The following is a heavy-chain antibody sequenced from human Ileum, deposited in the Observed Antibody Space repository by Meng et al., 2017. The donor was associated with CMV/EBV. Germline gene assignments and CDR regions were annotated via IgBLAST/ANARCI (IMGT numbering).Heavy chain of an antibody. V-gene: IGHV6-1*01. J-gene: IGHJ4*02. Sequence: QTLSLTCVISGDTVSSTTATWNWIRHYPSRGLEWLGRTYYRARRYNDYAISVNSRITINPDTSKNQFSLQLNTVTPEDTAVYYCATSSCVDSGSCYGFDYWGQGTLVTVSS. D-gene: IGHD2-15*01. CDR1: GDTVSSTTAT. CDR2: TYYRARRYN. CDR3: ATSSCVDSGSCYGFDY.